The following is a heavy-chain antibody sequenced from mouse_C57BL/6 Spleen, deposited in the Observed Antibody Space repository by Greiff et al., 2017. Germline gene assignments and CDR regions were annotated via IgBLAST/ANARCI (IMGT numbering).Heavy chain of an antibody. CDR1: GFSLTSYG. Sequence: QVQLQQSGPGLVQPSQSLSITCTVSGFSLTSYGVHWVRQSPGKGLAWLGVIWSGGSTDYNAAFISRLSISKDNSKSKVFFKMNSLQADDTAIYYCARPFITTVVATDYYAMDYWGQGTSGTVSS. CDR3: ARPFITTVVATDYYAMDY. CDR2: IWSGGST. D-gene: IGHD1-1*01. V-gene: IGHV2-2*01. J-gene: IGHJ4*01.